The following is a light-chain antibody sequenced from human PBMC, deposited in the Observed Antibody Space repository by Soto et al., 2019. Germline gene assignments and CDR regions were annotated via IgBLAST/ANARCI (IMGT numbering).Light chain of an antibody. CDR3: QQYASSPRT. V-gene: IGKV3-20*01. J-gene: IGKJ1*01. CDR1: QSVSASY. CDR2: GAS. Sequence: EIVLTQSPGTLSLSPGERATLSCRASQSVSASYLAWYQQKPGQAPRLLIYGASSRATGIPDRFSGSGSGTDFTLTISSLESEDFAVYYCQQYASSPRTFGQGTKVEIK.